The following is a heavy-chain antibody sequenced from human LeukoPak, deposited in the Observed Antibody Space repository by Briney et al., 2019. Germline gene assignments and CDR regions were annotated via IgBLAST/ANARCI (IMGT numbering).Heavy chain of an antibody. D-gene: IGHD3-10*01. CDR2: WHHSGIT. J-gene: IGHJ4*02. CDR1: GASIISGNYF. V-gene: IGHV4-39*01. CDR3: ARQYEF. Sequence: PSATLSLTCTVSGASIISGNYFWGWVRQPPGKRLEWIGSWHHSGITDYNPSLKSRVTIVADTSKNQFSLKLASVAAADSAVYFCARQYEFWGQGTLVTVSS.